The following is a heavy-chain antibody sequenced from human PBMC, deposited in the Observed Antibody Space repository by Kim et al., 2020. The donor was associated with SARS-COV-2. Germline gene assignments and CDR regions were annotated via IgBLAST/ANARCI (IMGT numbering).Heavy chain of an antibody. CDR2: ISSNGGST. Sequence: GGSLRLSCAASGFTFSSYAMHWVRQAPGKGLEYVSAISSNGGSTYYANSVKGRFTISRDNSKNTLYLQMGSLRAEDMAVYYCARSDSGSKWGAFDIWGQGTMVTVSS. CDR1: GFTFSSYA. D-gene: IGHD1-26*01. V-gene: IGHV3-64*01. J-gene: IGHJ3*02. CDR3: ARSDSGSKWGAFDI.